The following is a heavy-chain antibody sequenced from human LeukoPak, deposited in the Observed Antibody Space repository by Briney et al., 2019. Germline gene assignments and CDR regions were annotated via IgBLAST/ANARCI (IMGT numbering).Heavy chain of an antibody. J-gene: IGHJ5*02. CDR3: ARRPAHYYDSSGNWFDP. CDR2: IYYSGST. Sequence: PSETLSLTCTVSGGSISSYYWSWIRQPPGKGLEWIGYIYYSGSTNYNPSLKSRVTISVDTSKNQFSLKLSSVTAADTAVYYCARRPAHYYDSSGNWFDPWGQGTLVTVSS. D-gene: IGHD3-22*01. V-gene: IGHV4-59*08. CDR1: GGSISSYY.